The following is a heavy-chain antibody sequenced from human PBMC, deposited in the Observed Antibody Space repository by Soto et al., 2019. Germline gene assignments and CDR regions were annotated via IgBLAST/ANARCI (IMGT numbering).Heavy chain of an antibody. CDR1: GGSISSYY. J-gene: IGHJ5*02. Sequence: SETLSLTCTVSGGSISSYYWSWIRQPPGKGLEWIGYIYYSGSTNYNPSLKSRVTITRDMSTSTAYMEMSSLRSEDTAVYYCLRKGPTGPWGQGTLVTVSS. CDR3: LRKGPTGP. D-gene: IGHD5-12*01. CDR2: IYYSGST. V-gene: IGHV4-59*03.